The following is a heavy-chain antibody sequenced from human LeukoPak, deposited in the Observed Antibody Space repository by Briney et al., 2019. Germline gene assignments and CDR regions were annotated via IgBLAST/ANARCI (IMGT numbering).Heavy chain of an antibody. CDR1: GGSISSGDYY. Sequence: SETLSLTCTVSGGSISSGDYYWSWIRQPPGKGLEWIGYIYYSGSTYYNPSLKSRVTISVDTSKNQFSLKLSSATAADTAVYYCAREEFYGDSRGVVYWGQGTLVTVSS. V-gene: IGHV4-30-4*01. J-gene: IGHJ4*02. CDR2: IYYSGST. D-gene: IGHD4-17*01. CDR3: AREEFYGDSRGVVY.